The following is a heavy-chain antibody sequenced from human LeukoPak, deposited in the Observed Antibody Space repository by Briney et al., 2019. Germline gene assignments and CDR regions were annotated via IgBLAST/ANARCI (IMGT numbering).Heavy chain of an antibody. CDR3: ARDLSSGWDEYAFDI. CDR2: IYFSVST. J-gene: IGHJ3*02. D-gene: IGHD6-19*01. V-gene: IGHV4-61*02. Sequence: TSQTLSIIGTVCGGTINSGNYYLSLILRPPLKVLEWLGRIYFSVSTYYNPSLNSRVTISVDTSNNQFSMWLSSVTAADTAVYYCARDLSSGWDEYAFDIWGQGTMVTVSS. CDR1: GGTINSGNYY.